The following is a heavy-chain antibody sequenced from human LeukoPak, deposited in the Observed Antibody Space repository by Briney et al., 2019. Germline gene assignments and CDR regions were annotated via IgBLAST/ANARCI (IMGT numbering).Heavy chain of an antibody. D-gene: IGHD3-22*01. CDR3: ARDTRYYDSSGYYWLDY. V-gene: IGHV3-74*01. CDR1: GFTFSSYW. Sequence: GGSLRLSCAASGFTFSSYWMHWVRQAPGKGLVWVSRINSDGSTTSYADSVKGRFTISRDNSKNTLYLQMNSLRAEDTAVYYCARDTRYYDSSGYYWLDYWGQGTLVTVSS. CDR2: INSDGSTT. J-gene: IGHJ4*02.